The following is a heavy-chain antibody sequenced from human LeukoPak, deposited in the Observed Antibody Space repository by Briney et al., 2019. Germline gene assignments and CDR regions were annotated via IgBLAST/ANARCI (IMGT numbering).Heavy chain of an antibody. CDR3: ARAVFPGYYYYMDV. CDR1: GGSISSYY. V-gene: IGHV4-59*01. CDR2: IYYSGST. J-gene: IGHJ6*03. Sequence: SETLSLACTVSGGSISSYYWSWIRQPPGKGLEWIGYIYYSGSTNYNPSLKSRVTISVDTSKNQFSLKLSSVTAADTAVYYCARAVFPGYYYYMDVWGKGTTVTISS. D-gene: IGHD1-14*01.